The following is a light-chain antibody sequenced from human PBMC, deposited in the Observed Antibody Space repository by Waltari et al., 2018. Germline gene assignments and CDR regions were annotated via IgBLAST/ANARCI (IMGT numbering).Light chain of an antibody. CDR3: QQRSNWPWQ. J-gene: IGKJ1*01. CDR1: QSVSSY. CDR2: DAS. V-gene: IGKV3-11*01. Sequence: EIVLTQSPATLSLSPGERATLSCRASQSVSSYLAWYQQKPGQAPRLLIYDASNRATGIPARFSGIGSGTDFTLTISSLEPEDFAVYYCQQRSNWPWQFGQGTKVEIK.